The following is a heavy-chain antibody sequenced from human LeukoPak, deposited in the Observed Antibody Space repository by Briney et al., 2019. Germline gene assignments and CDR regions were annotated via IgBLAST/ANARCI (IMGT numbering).Heavy chain of an antibody. CDR3: AKEGYGSTWNADFDY. Sequence: PGGSLRLPCAASRFIFGNYAMSWVRQAPGKGLEWVSAISGSGVITYYADSVKGRFTISRDNSKNTLYLQMNSLRAEDTAVYYCAKEGYGSTWNADFDYWGQGTLVIVSS. V-gene: IGHV3-23*01. CDR1: RFIFGNYA. D-gene: IGHD6-13*01. CDR2: ISGSGVIT. J-gene: IGHJ4*02.